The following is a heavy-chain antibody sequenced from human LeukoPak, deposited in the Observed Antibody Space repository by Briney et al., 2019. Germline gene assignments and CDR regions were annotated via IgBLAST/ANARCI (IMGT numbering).Heavy chain of an antibody. CDR2: INSDGSST. V-gene: IGHV3-74*01. J-gene: IGHJ6*02. Sequence: GGSLRPSCAASGFTFSSYWMHWVRQAPGKGLVWVSRINSDGSSTSYADSVKGRFTISRDNAKNTLYLQMNSLRAEDTAVYYCARGPRFVVVPAAIVWINSVNLYYYYGMDVWGQGTTVTVSS. CDR3: ARGPRFVVVPAAIVWINSVNLYYYYGMDV. CDR1: GFTFSSYW. D-gene: IGHD2-2*01.